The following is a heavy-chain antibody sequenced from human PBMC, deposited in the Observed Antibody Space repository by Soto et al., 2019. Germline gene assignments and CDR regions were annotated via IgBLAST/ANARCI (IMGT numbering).Heavy chain of an antibody. CDR3: ARGRGVMGGYFDY. D-gene: IGHD3-10*01. CDR2: TNPSGGST. Sequence: QVQLVQSGAEVKKPGASVKVSCKASGYTFTSYYMHWVRQAAGQGLEWMGITNPSGGSTSYAQKFQARVTMTRDTFTSTVYMELSRLRSEDTAVYYCARGRGVMGGYFDYWGQGTLVTVSS. J-gene: IGHJ4*02. V-gene: IGHV1-46*01. CDR1: GYTFTSYY.